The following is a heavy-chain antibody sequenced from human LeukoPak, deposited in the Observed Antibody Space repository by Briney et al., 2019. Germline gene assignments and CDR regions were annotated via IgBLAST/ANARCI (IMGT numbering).Heavy chain of an antibody. CDR3: AREGVTGQLERLPFDY. Sequence: GGSLRLSCAASGFTFSSYAMSWVRQAPGKGLGWVSAISGSGGSTYYADSVKGRFTISRDNSKNTLYLQMNSLRAKDTAVYYCAREGVTGQLERLPFDYWGQGTLVTVSS. CDR2: ISGSGGST. V-gene: IGHV3-23*01. CDR1: GFTFSSYA. J-gene: IGHJ4*02. D-gene: IGHD1-1*01.